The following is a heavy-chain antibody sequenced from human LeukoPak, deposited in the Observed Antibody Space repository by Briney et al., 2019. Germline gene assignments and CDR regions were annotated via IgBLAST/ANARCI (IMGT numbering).Heavy chain of an antibody. D-gene: IGHD2-21*02. V-gene: IGHV3-21*01. CDR2: ISSSSSYI. CDR3: TRDDGDCGGDCSPYYYYGMDV. J-gene: IGHJ6*02. CDR1: GFTFSSYS. Sequence: GGSLRLSCAASGFTFSSYSMNWVRQAPGKGLEWVSSISSSSSYIYYADSVKGRFTISRDNAKNSLYLQMNSLRAEDTAVYYCTRDDGDCGGDCSPYYYYGMDVWGQGTTVTVSS.